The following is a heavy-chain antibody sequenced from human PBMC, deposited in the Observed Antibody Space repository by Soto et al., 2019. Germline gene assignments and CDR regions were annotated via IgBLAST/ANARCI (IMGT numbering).Heavy chain of an antibody. CDR2: TYYRSKWYN. CDR1: GDSVSSNSAA. J-gene: IGHJ3*02. Sequence: PSQSLSLTCAISGDSVSSNSAAWNWIRQSPSRGLEWLGRTYYRSKWYNDYAVSVKSRITINPDTSKNQFSLQLNSVTPEDTAVYYCAREQMIVVGYRDAFDIWGQGTKVTVSS. V-gene: IGHV6-1*01. D-gene: IGHD3-22*01. CDR3: AREQMIVVGYRDAFDI.